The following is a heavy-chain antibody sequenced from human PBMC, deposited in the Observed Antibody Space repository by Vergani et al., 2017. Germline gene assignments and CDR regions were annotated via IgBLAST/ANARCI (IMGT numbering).Heavy chain of an antibody. CDR2: INPSGGST. J-gene: IGHJ4*02. CDR1: GYTFTSYY. CDR3: ASSYGSGRFLGY. V-gene: IGHV1-46*01. D-gene: IGHD3-10*01. Sequence: QVQLVQSGAEVKKPGASVKVSCKASGYTFTSYYMHWVRQAPGQGLEWMGIINPSGGSTSYAQKFQGRVTMTRDTSTSTVYMELSSLRSEDTAVYYCASSYGSGRFLGYWGQGTLVTVSS.